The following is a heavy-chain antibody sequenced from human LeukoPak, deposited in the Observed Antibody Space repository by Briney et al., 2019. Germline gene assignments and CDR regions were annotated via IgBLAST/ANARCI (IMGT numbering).Heavy chain of an antibody. CDR1: GYTFTSYG. V-gene: IGHV1-18*01. J-gene: IGHJ3*02. D-gene: IGHD3-22*01. CDR3: ARAYDSSGYYYITHDAFDI. CDR2: ISAYNGNT. Sequence: GASVKVSCNASGYTFTSYGISWVRQAPGQGLEWMGWISAYNGNTNYAQKLQGRVTMTTDTSTSTAYMELRSPRSDDTAVYYCARAYDSSGYYYITHDAFDIWGQGTMVTVSS.